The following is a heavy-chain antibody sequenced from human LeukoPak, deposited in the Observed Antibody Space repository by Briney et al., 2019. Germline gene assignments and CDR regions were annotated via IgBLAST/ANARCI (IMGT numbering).Heavy chain of an antibody. D-gene: IGHD5-12*01. V-gene: IGHV3-48*02. CDR1: GFTFTSYW. J-gene: IGHJ4*02. CDR3: ARDIGYSGYDYHGY. CDR2: ISSSSSTI. Sequence: GGSLRLSCAASGFTFTSYWMSWVRQAPGKGLEWVSYISSSSSTIYYADSVKGRFTISRDNAKNSLYLQMNSLRDENTAVYYCARDIGYSGYDYHGYWGQGTLVTVSS.